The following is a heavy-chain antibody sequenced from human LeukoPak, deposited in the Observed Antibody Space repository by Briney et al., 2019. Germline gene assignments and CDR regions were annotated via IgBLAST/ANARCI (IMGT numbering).Heavy chain of an antibody. D-gene: IGHD3-22*01. J-gene: IGHJ4*02. CDR2: ITNSGGST. V-gene: IGHV3-53*01. CDR1: GFTVSRNY. Sequence: GGSLRLSCAASGFTVSRNYMSWVRQAPGKGLEWVSGITNSGGSTYYADSVKGRFTISRDNSKNTLYLQMNSLRAEDTAVYYCATRRNHYDSSGYHYPFDYWGQGTLLTVSS. CDR3: ATRRNHYDSSGYHYPFDY.